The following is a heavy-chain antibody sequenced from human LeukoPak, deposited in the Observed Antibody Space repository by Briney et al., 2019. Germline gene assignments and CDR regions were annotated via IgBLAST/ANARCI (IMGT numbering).Heavy chain of an antibody. CDR2: ISYDGSNK. CDR3: AKDHRPNSYSSRWLDY. J-gene: IGHJ4*02. CDR1: GFTFSSYG. Sequence: PGRSLRLSCAASGFTFSSYGMHWVRQAPGKGLEWVAVISYDGSNKYYADSVKGRFTISRDNSKNTLYLQMNSLRAEDTAVYYCAKDHRPNSYSSRWLDYWGQGTLVTVSS. D-gene: IGHD6-13*01. V-gene: IGHV3-30*18.